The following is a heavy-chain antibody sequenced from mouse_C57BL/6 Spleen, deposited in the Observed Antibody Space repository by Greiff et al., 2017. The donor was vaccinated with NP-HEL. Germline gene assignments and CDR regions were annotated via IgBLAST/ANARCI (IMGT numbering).Heavy chain of an antibody. CDR3: ARGRSSDY. Sequence: QVQLQQPGAELVRPGSSVKLSCKASGYTFTSYWMHWVKQRPIQGLEWIGNIDPSDSDTHYNQKFKDKATLTVDKSSSTAYMQLSSLTSEDSAVYYCARGRSSDYWGQGTTLTVSS. J-gene: IGHJ2*01. CDR1: GYTFTSYW. V-gene: IGHV1-52*01. CDR2: IDPSDSDT. D-gene: IGHD1-3*01.